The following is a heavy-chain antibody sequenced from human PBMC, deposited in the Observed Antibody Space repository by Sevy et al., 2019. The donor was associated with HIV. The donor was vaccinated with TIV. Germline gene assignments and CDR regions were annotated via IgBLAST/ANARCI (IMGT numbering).Heavy chain of an antibody. CDR3: AKDPGDSSGPSIDY. CDR2: ISWDGGST. Sequence: GGSLRLSCAASGFTFDDYAMHWVRQAPGKGLEWVSLISWDGGSTHYADSVKGRFTISRDNSKNSLYLQMNSLRAEDTALYYCAKDPGDSSGPSIDYWGQGTLVTVSS. CDR1: GFTFDDYA. V-gene: IGHV3-43D*03. D-gene: IGHD3-22*01. J-gene: IGHJ4*02.